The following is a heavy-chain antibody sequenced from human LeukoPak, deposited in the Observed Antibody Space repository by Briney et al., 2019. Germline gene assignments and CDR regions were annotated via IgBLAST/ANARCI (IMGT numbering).Heavy chain of an antibody. CDR1: GFTFSSYA. CDR3: AKTKQQVVPYYFDY. V-gene: IGHV3-30-3*01. D-gene: IGHD6-13*01. J-gene: IGHJ4*02. CDR2: ISYDGSNK. Sequence: GGSLRLSCAASGFTFSSYAMHWVRQAPGKGLEWVAVISYDGSNKYYADSVKGRSTISRDNSDNTLYLQMNSLRGEDTAVYYCAKTKQQVVPYYFDYWGPGTLVTVSS.